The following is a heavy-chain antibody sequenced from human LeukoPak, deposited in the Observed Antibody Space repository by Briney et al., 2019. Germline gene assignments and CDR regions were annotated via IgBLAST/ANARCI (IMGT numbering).Heavy chain of an antibody. J-gene: IGHJ4*02. D-gene: IGHD3-22*01. CDR3: ARGRDSDY. V-gene: IGHV4-30-4*08. Sequence: SETLSLTCTVSGGSISSGDYYWSWIRQPPGKGLEWIRYIYYSGSNYYNPSLKSRFTISVETSKKQFSLTLSSVTAADTAVYYCARGRDSDYWGQGTLVTVSS. CDR1: GGSISSGDYY. CDR2: IYYSGSN.